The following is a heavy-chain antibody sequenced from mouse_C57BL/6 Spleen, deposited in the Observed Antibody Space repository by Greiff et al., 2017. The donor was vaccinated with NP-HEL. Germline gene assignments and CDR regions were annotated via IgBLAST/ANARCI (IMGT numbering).Heavy chain of an antibody. D-gene: IGHD1-1*01. J-gene: IGHJ2*01. Sequence: VQLQQSGPELVKPGASVKISCKASGYSFPGYYMHWVKQSHGNILDWIGYIYPYNGVSSYNQKFKGKATLTVDKSSSTAYMELRSLTSEDSAVYYCASPYYYGSGTFDYWGQGTTLTVSS. CDR1: GYSFPGYY. CDR3: ASPYYYGSGTFDY. V-gene: IGHV1-31*01. CDR2: IYPYNGVS.